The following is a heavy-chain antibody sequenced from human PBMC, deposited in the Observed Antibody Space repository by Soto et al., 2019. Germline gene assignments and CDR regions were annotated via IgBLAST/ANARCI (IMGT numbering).Heavy chain of an antibody. CDR3: ARGGYYDSSGSRNYFYYGMNV. CDR1: GYTFSSYG. D-gene: IGHD3-22*01. CDR2: VSPYDGYT. J-gene: IGHJ6*02. Sequence: ASVKVSGKASGYTFSSYGINWVRQAPGQGLEWLGWVSPYDGYTNYAQILQGRVSMTTDTSTKTAYMEVRSLRSDDTAVYYCARGGYYDSSGSRNYFYYGMNVWGQGTTVTVSS. V-gene: IGHV1-18*01.